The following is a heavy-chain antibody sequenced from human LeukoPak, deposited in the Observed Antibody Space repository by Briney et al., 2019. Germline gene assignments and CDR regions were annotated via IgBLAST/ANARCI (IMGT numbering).Heavy chain of an antibody. CDR3: VGASRTSYAFDF. V-gene: IGHV4-39*01. D-gene: IGHD3/OR15-3a*01. CDR1: GGSISSSIDY. J-gene: IGHJ3*01. CDR2: IYYSVDT. Sequence: TSETLSLTCTISGGSISSSIDYWGWIRQPPGKGLEWIGTIYYSVDTYYNPSLKGRVTISVDASKNQFSLELTSVTAADTAVYYCVGASRTSYAFDFWGQGTMVTVSS.